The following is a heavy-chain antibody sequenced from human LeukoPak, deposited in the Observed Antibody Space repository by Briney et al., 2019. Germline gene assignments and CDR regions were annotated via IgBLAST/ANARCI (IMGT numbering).Heavy chain of an antibody. CDR3: ARRRGSGSTQVFDY. J-gene: IGHJ4*02. CDR1: GGSISRYY. Sequence: PSETLSLTCTVSGGSISRYYWSWIRQPPGKGLEWIGSIYYSGSTYYNPSLKSRVTISVDTSKNQFSLKLSSVTAADTAVYYCARRRGSGSTQVFDYWGQGTLVTVSS. D-gene: IGHD6-19*01. CDR2: IYYSGST. V-gene: IGHV4-59*05.